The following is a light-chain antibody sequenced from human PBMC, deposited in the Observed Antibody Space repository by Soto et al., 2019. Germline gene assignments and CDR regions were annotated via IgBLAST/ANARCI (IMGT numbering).Light chain of an antibody. V-gene: IGKV1-12*01. CDR2: SAT. Sequence: IEMTQSPSSVSASVGDRVTITCRASQDIRSRLAWYQHKPGKAPNLLIYSATTLQRGVPYRFSGSGSGTYFTLTISSLQTEDFATYYCQQANILPTVFGGGTRVEI. CDR1: QDIRSR. CDR3: QQANILPTV. J-gene: IGKJ4*01.